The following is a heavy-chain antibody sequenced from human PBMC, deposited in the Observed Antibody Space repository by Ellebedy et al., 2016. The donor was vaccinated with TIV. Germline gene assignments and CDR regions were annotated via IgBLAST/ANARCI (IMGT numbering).Heavy chain of an antibody. Sequence: PGGSLTLSCAASGFSFMNYAMSWVRQAAGTGLEWVSAISGSGGRTYYVDSVKGRFTISRDNDRKTLYLQMNSRRVDDTAMYYCAWDTVEVPDGDTFDIWGQGTMVTVSS. V-gene: IGHV3-23*01. CDR2: ISGSGGRT. D-gene: IGHD2-2*01. CDR1: GFSFMNYA. CDR3: AWDTVEVPDGDTFDI. J-gene: IGHJ3*02.